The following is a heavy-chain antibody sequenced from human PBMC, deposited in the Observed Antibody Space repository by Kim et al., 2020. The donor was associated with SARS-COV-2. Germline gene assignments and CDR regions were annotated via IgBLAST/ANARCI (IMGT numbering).Heavy chain of an antibody. V-gene: IGHV4-59*01. J-gene: IGHJ4*02. Sequence: SETLSLTCTVSGGSISSYYWSWIRQPPGKGLEWIGYIYYSGSTNYNPSLKSRVTLSVDTSKNQFSLKLSSVTAADTAVYYCARAGGSTSYRNFDYWGQGTLVTVSS. CDR2: IYYSGST. D-gene: IGHD2-2*01. CDR3: ARAGGSTSYRNFDY. CDR1: GGSISSYY.